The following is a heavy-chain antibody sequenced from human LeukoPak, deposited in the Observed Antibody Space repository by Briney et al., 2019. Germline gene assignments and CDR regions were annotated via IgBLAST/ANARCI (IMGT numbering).Heavy chain of an antibody. J-gene: IGHJ4*02. CDR2: IYYSEYT. D-gene: IGHD5-24*01. Sequence: SETLSLTCTVSGASLSSYYWSWIRQPPGKGLEWIGYIYYSEYTNYNPYLKSRVTISVDTSKNQFSLKLNSVTAADTAVYYCARGKRREDDYNRNLDYWGQGTLVTVSS. V-gene: IGHV4-59*01. CDR3: ARGKRREDDYNRNLDY. CDR1: GASLSSYY.